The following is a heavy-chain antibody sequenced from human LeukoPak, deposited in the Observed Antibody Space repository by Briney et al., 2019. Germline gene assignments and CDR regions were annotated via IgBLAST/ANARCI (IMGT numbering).Heavy chain of an antibody. D-gene: IGHD4-17*01. Sequence: ASVKVSCKASGGTFTSYAISWVRQAPGQGLEWMGGIIPIFGTANYAQKFQGRVTITTDESTSTAYMELSSLRSEDTAVYYCARMTTVTTGYFDYWGQGTLVTVSS. CDR1: GGTFTSYA. CDR2: IIPIFGTA. V-gene: IGHV1-69*05. J-gene: IGHJ4*02. CDR3: ARMTTVTTGYFDY.